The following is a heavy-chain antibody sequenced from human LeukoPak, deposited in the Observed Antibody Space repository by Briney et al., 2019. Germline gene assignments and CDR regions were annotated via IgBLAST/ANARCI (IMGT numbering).Heavy chain of an antibody. CDR3: ATPARSSSWEGVLLYI. J-gene: IGHJ4*02. D-gene: IGHD6-13*01. Sequence: GGYLRLSCAASGFTFSSYAMSWLRQAPGKGLEWVSAISGSGGSTYYADSVKGRFTISRDNSKNTLYLQMNSLRAEDKPVYYCATPARSSSWEGVLLYIWGQGTLVTVSS. CDR2: ISGSGGST. CDR1: GFTFSSYA. V-gene: IGHV3-23*01.